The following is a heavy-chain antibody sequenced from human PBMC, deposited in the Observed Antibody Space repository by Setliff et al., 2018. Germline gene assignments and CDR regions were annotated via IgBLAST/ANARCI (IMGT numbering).Heavy chain of an antibody. CDR3: AKNGFGVVALGVNNWFDP. D-gene: IGHD3-10*01. Sequence: SETLSLTCTVSGGSISSGSYYWSWIRQPAGKGLEWIWRIYTSGSTNYNPSLKSLVTISVDTSKNQFSLKLSSVTAADTAVYYCAKNGFGVVALGVNNWFDPWGQGTLVTVSS. V-gene: IGHV4-61*02. CDR1: GGSISSGSYY. J-gene: IGHJ5*02. CDR2: IYTSGST.